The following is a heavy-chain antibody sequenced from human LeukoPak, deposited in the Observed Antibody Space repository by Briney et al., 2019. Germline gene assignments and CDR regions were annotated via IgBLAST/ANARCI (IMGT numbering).Heavy chain of an antibody. CDR2: INPNSGGT. J-gene: IGHJ5*02. D-gene: IGHD4-11*01. CDR1: GYTFTGYY. Sequence: ASVTVSCKASGYTFTGYYMHWVRQAPGQGLEWMGWINPNSGGTNYAQKFQGRVTMTRDTSISTAYMELSRLRSDDTAVYYCARVTRPTTVTINWFDPWGQGTLVTVSS. V-gene: IGHV1-2*02. CDR3: ARVTRPTTVTINWFDP.